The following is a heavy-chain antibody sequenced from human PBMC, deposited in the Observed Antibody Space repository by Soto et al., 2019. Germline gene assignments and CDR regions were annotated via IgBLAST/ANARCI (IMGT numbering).Heavy chain of an antibody. Sequence: EVQLVQSGAEVKKPGESLRISCKGSGYSFTSYWISWLRQMPGKGLEWMGRIDPSDSYTNYSPSFQGHVTISADKSISTAYLQWSSLKASDTAMYYCARLGYCSGGSCYSGSWYFDLWGRGTLVTVSS. D-gene: IGHD2-15*01. J-gene: IGHJ2*01. CDR3: ARLGYCSGGSCYSGSWYFDL. CDR2: IDPSDSYT. V-gene: IGHV5-10-1*01. CDR1: GYSFTSYW.